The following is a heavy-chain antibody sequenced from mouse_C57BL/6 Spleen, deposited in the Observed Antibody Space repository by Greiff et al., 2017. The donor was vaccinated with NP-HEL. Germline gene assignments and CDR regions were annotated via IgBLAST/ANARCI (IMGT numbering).Heavy chain of an antibody. CDR1: GYTFTSYW. V-gene: IGHV1-69*01. Sequence: QVQLQQPGAELVMPGASVKLSCKASGYTFTSYWMHWVKQRPGQGLEWIGEIDPSDSYTNYNQKFKGKSTLTVDKSSSTAYMQLSSLTSEDSAVYYCARSLGRDAMDYWGQGTSVTVSS. J-gene: IGHJ4*01. CDR2: IDPSDSYT. CDR3: ARSLGRDAMDY. D-gene: IGHD4-1*01.